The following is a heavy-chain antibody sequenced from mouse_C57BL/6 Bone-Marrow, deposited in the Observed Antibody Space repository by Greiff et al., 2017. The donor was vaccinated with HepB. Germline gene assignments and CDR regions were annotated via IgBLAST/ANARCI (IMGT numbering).Heavy chain of an antibody. J-gene: IGHJ4*01. CDR2: ISDGGSYT. Sequence: EVMLVESGGGLVKPGGSLKLSCAASGFTFSSYAMSWVRQTPEKRLEWVATISDGGSYTYYPDNVKGRFTITRDNAKNNLYLQMSHLKSEDTAMDYCAREGLITTVPHYAMDYWGQGTSVTVSS. D-gene: IGHD1-1*01. CDR1: GFTFSSYA. CDR3: AREGLITTVPHYAMDY. V-gene: IGHV5-4*01.